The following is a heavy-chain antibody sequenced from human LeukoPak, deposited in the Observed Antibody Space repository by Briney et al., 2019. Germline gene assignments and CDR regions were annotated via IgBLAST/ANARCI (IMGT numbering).Heavy chain of an antibody. Sequence: ASVKVSCKASGYTFTSYYIHWVRQAPGQGLEWMGIINPSGGSTSYAQKFQGRVTMTRDTSTSTVYMEVSSLRSEDTAVYYCARDPDILTGYPLYYFDYWGQGTLVTVSS. V-gene: IGHV1-46*01. CDR3: ARDPDILTGYPLYYFDY. CDR2: INPSGGST. D-gene: IGHD3-9*01. J-gene: IGHJ4*02. CDR1: GYTFTSYY.